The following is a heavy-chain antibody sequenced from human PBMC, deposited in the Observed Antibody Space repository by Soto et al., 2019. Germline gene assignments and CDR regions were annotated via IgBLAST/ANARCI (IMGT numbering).Heavy chain of an antibody. Sequence: EVQLVESGGGLVQPGGSLRLSCAASGFTFSSYWMHWVRQAPGKGLVWVSRINSDGRSTSYADSVKGRFTISRDNAKNTLYLQMNSLRAEDTAVYYCARGLAYYDFWSGYSNNWFDPWGQGTLVTVSS. CDR2: INSDGRST. J-gene: IGHJ5*02. CDR1: GFTFSSYW. D-gene: IGHD3-3*01. V-gene: IGHV3-74*01. CDR3: ARGLAYYDFWSGYSNNWFDP.